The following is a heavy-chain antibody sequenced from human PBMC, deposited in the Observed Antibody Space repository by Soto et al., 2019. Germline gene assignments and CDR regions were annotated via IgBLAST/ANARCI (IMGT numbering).Heavy chain of an antibody. CDR3: ATAGRNGGNLYYYYYYGMDV. J-gene: IGHJ6*02. CDR2: IIPIFGTA. V-gene: IGHV1-69*01. Sequence: QVQLVQSGAEVKKPGSSVKVSCKASGGTFSSYAISWVRQAPGQGLEWMGGIIPIFGTANYAQKFQGRVTITADESTRTASMELSSLRSDDTAVYYCATAGRNGGNLYYYYYYGMDVWGQGTTVTVSS. CDR1: GGTFSSYA. D-gene: IGHD2-21*02.